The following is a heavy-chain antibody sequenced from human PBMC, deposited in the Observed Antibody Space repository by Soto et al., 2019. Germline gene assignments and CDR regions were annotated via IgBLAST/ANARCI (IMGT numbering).Heavy chain of an antibody. Sequence: GASVKVSCKASGYTFTSYGISWVRQAPGQGLEWMGWISAYNGNTNYAQKLQGRVTMTTDTSTSTAYMELRSLRSDDTAVYYCARGPYVVTYYYYYYMDVWGKGTTVTVSS. V-gene: IGHV1-18*01. CDR1: GYTFTSYG. D-gene: IGHD3-10*02. CDR2: ISAYNGNT. CDR3: ARGPYVVTYYYYYYMDV. J-gene: IGHJ6*03.